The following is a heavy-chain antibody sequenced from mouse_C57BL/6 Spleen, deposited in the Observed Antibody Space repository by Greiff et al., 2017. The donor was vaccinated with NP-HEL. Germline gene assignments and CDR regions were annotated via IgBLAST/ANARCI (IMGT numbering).Heavy chain of an antibody. CDR3: AREADSSGYGAY. CDR1: GYTFTSYG. D-gene: IGHD3-2*02. V-gene: IGHV1-81*01. J-gene: IGHJ3*01. Sequence: QVQLQQSGAELARPGASVKLSCKASGYTFTSYGISWVKQRTGQGLEWIGEIYPRSGNTYYNEKFKGKATLTADKSSSTAYMELRSLTSEDSAVYFCAREADSSGYGAYWGQGTLVTVSA. CDR2: IYPRSGNT.